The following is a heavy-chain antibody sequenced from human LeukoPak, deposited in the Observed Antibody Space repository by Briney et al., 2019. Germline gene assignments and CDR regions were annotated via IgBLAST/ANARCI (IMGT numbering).Heavy chain of an antibody. V-gene: IGHV1-46*01. CDR1: GYTFTSYY. D-gene: IGHD6-13*01. CDR2: INPSGGST. J-gene: IGHJ6*03. Sequence: ASVKVSCKASGYTFTSYYMHWVRQAPGQGLEWMGIINPSGGSTSYAQKFQGRVTMTRDMSTSTVYMELSSLRSEDTAVYYCARDIAAAGKDYYYYYMDVWGKGTTVTVSS. CDR3: ARDIAAAGKDYYYYYMDV.